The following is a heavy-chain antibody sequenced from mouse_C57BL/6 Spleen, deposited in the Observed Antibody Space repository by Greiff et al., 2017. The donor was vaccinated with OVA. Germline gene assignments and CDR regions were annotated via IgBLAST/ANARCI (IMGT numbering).Heavy chain of an antibody. Sequence: EVQLVESGGGLVKPGGSLKLSCAASGFTFSSYAMSWVRQTPEKRLEWVATISDGGSYTYYPDNVKGRFTISRDNATNNLYLQMSHLKSEDTAMYYCARDQIATVDYAMDYWGQGTSVTVSS. CDR1: GFTFSSYA. J-gene: IGHJ4*01. CDR2: ISDGGSYT. CDR3: ARDQIATVDYAMDY. D-gene: IGHD1-1*01. V-gene: IGHV5-4*01.